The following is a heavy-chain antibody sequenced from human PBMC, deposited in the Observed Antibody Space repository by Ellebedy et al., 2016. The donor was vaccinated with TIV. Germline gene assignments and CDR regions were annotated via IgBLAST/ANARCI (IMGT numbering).Heavy chain of an antibody. CDR1: GFTFSSYA. Sequence: PGGSLRLSCAASGFTFSSYAMSWVRQGPGEGLEWVSAISGSSGSKYYEASVKGRFTISRDNSKNTLYLQMNSLSAEDTAIYYCAKESGNNGYDGGFDYWGQGTLVTVSS. CDR3: AKESGNNGYDGGFDY. V-gene: IGHV3-23*01. D-gene: IGHD5-12*01. J-gene: IGHJ4*02. CDR2: ISGSSGSK.